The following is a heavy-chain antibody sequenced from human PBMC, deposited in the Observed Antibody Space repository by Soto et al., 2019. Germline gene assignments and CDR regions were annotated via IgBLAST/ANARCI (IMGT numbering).Heavy chain of an antibody. CDR3: ARGGRLLLKDDSYYYMDV. CDR2: IKQDGSEK. J-gene: IGHJ6*03. Sequence: GGSLRLSCAASGFTFSSYWMSWVRQAPGRGLEWVANIKQDGSEKYYVDSVKGRFTISRDNAKNSLYLQMNSLRAEDTAVYYCARGGRLLLKDDSYYYMDVWGKGTTVTVSS. D-gene: IGHD5-12*01. CDR1: GFTFSSYW. V-gene: IGHV3-7*01.